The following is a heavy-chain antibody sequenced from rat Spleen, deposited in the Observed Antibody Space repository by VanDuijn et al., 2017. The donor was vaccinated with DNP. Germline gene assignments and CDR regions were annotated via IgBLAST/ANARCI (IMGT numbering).Heavy chain of an antibody. D-gene: IGHD1-3*01. CDR2: VRYNGDT. CDR1: GFPLTSYG. J-gene: IGHJ4*01. Sequence: QVQLKESGPGPVQPSETLSLTCTVSGFPLTSYGVSWVRQPPGEGLEWMGRVRYNGDTSYNSALKSRLSISRDTSKNQVFLKMNSVQTEDTAMYFCARSLATVAPTGAMDVWGQGISVIVSS. V-gene: IGHV2-34*01. CDR3: ARSLATVAPTGAMDV.